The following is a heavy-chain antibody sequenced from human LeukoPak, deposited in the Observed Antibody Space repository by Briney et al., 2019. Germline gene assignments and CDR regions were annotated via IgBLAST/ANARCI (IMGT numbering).Heavy chain of an antibody. CDR2: ISTGTYI. V-gene: IGHV3-48*03. CDR3: TREQDREAAATVVGDY. D-gene: IGHD2-2*01. CDR1: GFTFSRFE. Sequence: GGSLRLSCVASGFTFSRFELNWVRHAPGKGLEWVSHISTGTYIAYADSVKGRFTISRDNARNSLYLEMNSLRAEDTAVYYCTREQDREAAATVVGDYWGQGTLVTVSS. J-gene: IGHJ4*02.